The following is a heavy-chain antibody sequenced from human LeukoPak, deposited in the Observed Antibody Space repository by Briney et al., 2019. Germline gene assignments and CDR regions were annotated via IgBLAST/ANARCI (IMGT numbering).Heavy chain of an antibody. J-gene: IGHJ4*02. Sequence: GGSLRLSCAVSGFTVSYNYMSWVRQAPGKWLEWVSVIYSGGSTYYADSVKGRFTISRDNSKNTLFLQMNSLRAEDTAVYYCARDALGNYDTSGYLGYWGQGTLVTVSS. CDR2: IYSGGST. D-gene: IGHD3-22*01. CDR3: ARDALGNYDTSGYLGY. V-gene: IGHV3-53*01. CDR1: GFTVSYNY.